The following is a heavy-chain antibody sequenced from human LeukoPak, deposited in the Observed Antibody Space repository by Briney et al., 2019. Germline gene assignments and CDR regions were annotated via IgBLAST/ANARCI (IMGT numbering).Heavy chain of an antibody. J-gene: IGHJ4*02. CDR2: VIPILGTT. V-gene: IGHV1-69*13. CDR3: ARSGPAGGYSYGYGPLDY. Sequence: SVKVSCKASRGTFSSYAINWVRQAPGQGLEWMGGVIPILGTTNYAQRFQGRVTLTADESTSTAYMELSSLRSEDTAVYYCARSGPAGGYSYGYGPLDYWGQGTLVTVSS. D-gene: IGHD5-18*01. CDR1: RGTFSSYA.